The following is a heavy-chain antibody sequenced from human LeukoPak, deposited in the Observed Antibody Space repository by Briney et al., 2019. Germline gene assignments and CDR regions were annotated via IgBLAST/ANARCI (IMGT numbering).Heavy chain of an antibody. V-gene: IGHV4-59*01. CDR2: IYYSGST. Sequence: KPSETLSLTCTVSGGSISSYYWSWIRQPPGKGLEWIGYIYYSGSTNYNPSLKSRVTISVDTSKNQFSLKLSSVTAADTAVYYCARGGKGYSYAYFGYWGQGTLVTVSS. CDR1: GGSISSYY. CDR3: ARGGKGYSYAYFGY. D-gene: IGHD5-18*01. J-gene: IGHJ4*02.